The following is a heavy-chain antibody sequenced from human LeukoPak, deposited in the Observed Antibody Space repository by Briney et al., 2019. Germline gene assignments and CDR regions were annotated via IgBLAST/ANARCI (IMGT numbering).Heavy chain of an antibody. CDR1: GFTFSSYE. Sequence: GGSLRLSCAASGFTFSSYEMNWVRQASGKGLEWVGRIRSKANSYATAYAASVKGRFTISRDDSKNTAYLQMNSLKTEDTAVYYCTEGIGWGWGQGTLVTVSS. D-gene: IGHD7-27*01. J-gene: IGHJ4*02. CDR2: IRSKANSYAT. V-gene: IGHV3-73*01. CDR3: TEGIGWG.